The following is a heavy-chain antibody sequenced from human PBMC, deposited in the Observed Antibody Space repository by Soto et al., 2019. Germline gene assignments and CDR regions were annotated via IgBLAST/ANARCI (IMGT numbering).Heavy chain of an antibody. J-gene: IGHJ4*02. CDR2: ISWNSGSI. D-gene: IGHD5-12*01. Sequence: EVQLVESGGGLVQHGMSLRLSCAASGFTFDDYAMHWVRQAPGKGLEWVSGISWNSGSIGYAGSVKGRFTITRANAKPALYLQMNSLSAEDTALYSCAKDSDPIVATIIYYWGQGTLVTVSS. V-gene: IGHV3-9*01. CDR1: GFTFDDYA. CDR3: AKDSDPIVATIIYY.